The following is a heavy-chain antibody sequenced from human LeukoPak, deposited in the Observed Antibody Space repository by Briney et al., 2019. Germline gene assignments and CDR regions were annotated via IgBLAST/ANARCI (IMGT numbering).Heavy chain of an antibody. CDR3: ARDRYSGTSRVPFDY. D-gene: IGHD3-10*01. Sequence: PGGSLRLSCAASGFTFSTYWMTWVRQAPGKGLEWVANIKYDGREKYYVDSVKGRFTISRDNAGSSIYLQMNSLRVDDTAVYYCARDRYSGTSRVPFDYWGQGILVTVSS. CDR2: IKYDGREK. V-gene: IGHV3-7*01. CDR1: GFTFSTYW. J-gene: IGHJ4*02.